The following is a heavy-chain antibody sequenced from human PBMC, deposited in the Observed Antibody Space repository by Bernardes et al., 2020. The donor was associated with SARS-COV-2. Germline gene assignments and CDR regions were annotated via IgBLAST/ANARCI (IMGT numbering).Heavy chain of an antibody. CDR2: IYYSGTT. D-gene: IGHD3-3*02. CDR1: GGSISGYY. CDR3: ARASQSELDWFDP. Sequence: DTLSLTCTVSGGSISGYYWSWIRQPPGKALEWIGYIYYSGTTHYKPSLKSRVTISVDTSRNQFSLRLSSVTPADTAIYYCARASQSELDWFDPWGQGTLVTVSS. J-gene: IGHJ5*02. V-gene: IGHV4-59*01.